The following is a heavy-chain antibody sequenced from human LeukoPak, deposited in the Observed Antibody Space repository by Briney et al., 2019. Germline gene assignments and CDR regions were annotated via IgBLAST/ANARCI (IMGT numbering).Heavy chain of an antibody. Sequence: TGGSLRLSCGASGFTFSSYGMNWVRQAPGKGLEWVSYISGSGDTLYYADSVKGRFTISRDNAKNSLYLQMSSLRAEDTAVYYCARDGVDTAVITGFDYWGQGTLVTVSS. CDR3: ARDGVDTAVITGFDY. CDR2: ISGSGDTL. D-gene: IGHD5-18*01. V-gene: IGHV3-48*03. J-gene: IGHJ4*02. CDR1: GFTFSSYG.